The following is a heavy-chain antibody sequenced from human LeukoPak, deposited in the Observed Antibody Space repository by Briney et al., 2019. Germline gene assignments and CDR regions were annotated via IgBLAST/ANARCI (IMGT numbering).Heavy chain of an antibody. CDR3: ARRSSIPFNWFDP. Sequence: GGSLRLSCAASGFTFSSYSMTWVRQAPGKGLEWVSSFTSSSRSIYYADSVKGRFTISRDNAKKSLYLQMNSLRAEDTAVYYCARRSSIPFNWFDPWGQGTLVTVSS. V-gene: IGHV3-21*01. D-gene: IGHD6-6*01. CDR1: GFTFSSYS. CDR2: FTSSSRSI. J-gene: IGHJ5*02.